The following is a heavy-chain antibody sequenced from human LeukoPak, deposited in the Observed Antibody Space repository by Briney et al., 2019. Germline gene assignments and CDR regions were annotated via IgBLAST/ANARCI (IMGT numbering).Heavy chain of an antibody. V-gene: IGHV4-59*11. D-gene: IGHD6-19*01. J-gene: IGHJ4*02. CDR3: VRRDNTGWNYFDY. CDR2: IYYKGST. Sequence: SETLSLTCTVSGGSINSQYWSWIRQPPGKGLEWIGDIYYKGSTNYNPSLKSRVTISVDTSKNHLSLKLTSVLAADTAIYYCVRRDNTGWNYFDYWGQGILVTVSS. CDR1: GGSINSQY.